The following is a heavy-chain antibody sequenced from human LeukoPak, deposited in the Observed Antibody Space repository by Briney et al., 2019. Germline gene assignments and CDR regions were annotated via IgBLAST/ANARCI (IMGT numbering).Heavy chain of an antibody. J-gene: IGHJ3*02. CDR3: ARDFPKYSGSYHDAFDI. CDR2: IYYSGST. V-gene: IGHV4-61*08. CDR1: GGSISSGDYY. Sequence: SQTLSLTCSVSGGSISSGDYYWSWIRQPPGKGLEWIGYIYYSGSTNYNPSLKSRVTISVDTSKNQFSLKLSSVTAADTAVYYCARDFPKYSGSYHDAFDIWGQGTMVTVSS. D-gene: IGHD1-26*01.